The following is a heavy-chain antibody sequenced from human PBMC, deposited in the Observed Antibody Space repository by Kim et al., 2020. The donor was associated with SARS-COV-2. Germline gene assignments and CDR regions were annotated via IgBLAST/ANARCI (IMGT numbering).Heavy chain of an antibody. CDR3: ATRRISGSGAITMIVRPAKGYYYYYGMDV. CDR1: GGTFSSYA. D-gene: IGHD3-22*01. V-gene: IGHV1-69*13. J-gene: IGHJ6*02. Sequence: SVKVSCKASGGTFSSYAISWVRQAPGQGLEWMGGIIPIFGTANYAQKFQGRVTITADESTSTAYMELSSLRSEDTAVYYCATRRISGSGAITMIVRPAKGYYYYYGMDVWGQGTTVTVSS. CDR2: IIPIFGTA.